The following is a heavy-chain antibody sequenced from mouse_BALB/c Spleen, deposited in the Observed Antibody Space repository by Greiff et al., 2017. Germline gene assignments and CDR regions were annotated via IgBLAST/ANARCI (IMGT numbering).Heavy chain of an antibody. V-gene: IGHV5-12-1*01. CDR1: GFAFSSYD. CDR3: ARRGVY. J-gene: IGHJ3*01. CDR2: ISSGGGST. Sequence: EVQLVESGGGLVKPGGSLKLSCAASGFAFSSYDMSWVRQTPEKRLEWVAYISSGGGSTYYPDTVKGRFTISRDNAKNTLYLQMSSLKSEDTAMYYCARRGVYWGQGTLVTVAA.